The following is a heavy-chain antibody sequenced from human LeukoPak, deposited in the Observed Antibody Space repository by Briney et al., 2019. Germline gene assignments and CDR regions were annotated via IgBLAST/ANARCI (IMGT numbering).Heavy chain of an antibody. J-gene: IGHJ4*02. CDR2: ISSSSSYI. V-gene: IGHV3-21*01. CDR1: GFTFSSYS. Sequence: PGGSLRLSCAASGFTFSSYSMNWVRQAPGKGLEWVSSISSSSSYIYYADSVKGRFTISRDNTKNSLYLQMNSLRAEDTAVYYCAREHMVRGVMVNWGQGTLVTVSS. CDR3: AREHMVRGVMVN. D-gene: IGHD3-10*01.